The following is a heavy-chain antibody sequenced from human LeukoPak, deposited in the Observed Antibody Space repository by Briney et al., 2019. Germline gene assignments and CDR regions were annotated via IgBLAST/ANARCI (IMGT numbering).Heavy chain of an antibody. CDR1: GYTFTSNY. Sequence: ASVKVSCTASGYTFTSNYIHWVRQAPGQGLEWMGMIYPRDGSTSYAQKFQGRVTVTRDRSTSTVHMELSGLRSEDTAVYYCARDQEGFNYWGQGTLVTVSS. CDR3: ARDQEGFNY. J-gene: IGHJ4*02. V-gene: IGHV1-46*01. CDR2: IYPRDGST.